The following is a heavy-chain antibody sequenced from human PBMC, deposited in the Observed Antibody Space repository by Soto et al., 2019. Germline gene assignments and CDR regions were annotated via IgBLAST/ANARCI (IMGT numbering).Heavy chain of an antibody. D-gene: IGHD7-27*01. CDR3: ARGRYCLTGRCFPNWFDS. V-gene: IGHV4-39*01. Sequence: PSETLSLTCTVSGGSISSSSYYWGWIRQPPGKGLEWIGSIYYSGSTYYNPSLKSRVTISVDTSKNQFSLKLSSVTAADTAVYFCARGRYCLTGRCFPNWFDSWGQGALAT. CDR2: IYYSGST. CDR1: GGSISSSSYY. J-gene: IGHJ5*01.